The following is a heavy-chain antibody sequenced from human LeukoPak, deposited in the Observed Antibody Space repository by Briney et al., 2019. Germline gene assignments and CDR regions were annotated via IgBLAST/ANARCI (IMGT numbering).Heavy chain of an antibody. CDR2: IYYSGST. CDR1: GGSISSSSYY. J-gene: IGHJ6*03. Sequence: NSSETLSLTCTVSGGSISSSSYYWGWIRQPPGKGLEWIGSIYYSGSTYYNPSLKSRVTISVDTSKNQFSLKLSSVTAADTAVYYCASAPADKYCSSTSCYFYYMDVWGKGTTVTISS. D-gene: IGHD2-2*01. CDR3: ASAPADKYCSSTSCYFYYMDV. V-gene: IGHV4-39*01.